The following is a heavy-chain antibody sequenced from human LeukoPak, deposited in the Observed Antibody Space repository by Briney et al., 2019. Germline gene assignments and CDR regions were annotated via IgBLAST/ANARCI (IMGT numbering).Heavy chain of an antibody. Sequence: ASVKVSCKASGYTFTSYDINWVRQATGQGLEWMGWINPNSGGTNYAQKFQGRVTMSMDTSISTAYMDLSRLTSDDTAVYYCAREDFDSSDNWFDPWGQGTLVTVSS. CDR3: AREDFDSSDNWFDP. V-gene: IGHV1-2*02. J-gene: IGHJ5*02. D-gene: IGHD3-9*01. CDR1: GYTFTSYD. CDR2: INPNSGGT.